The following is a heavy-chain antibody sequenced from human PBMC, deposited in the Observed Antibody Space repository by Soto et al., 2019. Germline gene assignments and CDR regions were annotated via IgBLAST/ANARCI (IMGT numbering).Heavy chain of an antibody. CDR3: AKANAGDIVVVVAAPNWFDP. CDR1: GGSFSGYY. D-gene: IGHD2-15*01. J-gene: IGHJ5*02. Sequence: ETLSLTCAVYGGSFSGYYWSWIRQAPGKGLEWVSGISGSGGSTYYADSVKGRFTISRDNSKNTLYLQMNSLRAEDTAVYYCAKANAGDIVVVVAAPNWFDPWGQGTLVTVSS. V-gene: IGHV3-23*01. CDR2: ISGSGGST.